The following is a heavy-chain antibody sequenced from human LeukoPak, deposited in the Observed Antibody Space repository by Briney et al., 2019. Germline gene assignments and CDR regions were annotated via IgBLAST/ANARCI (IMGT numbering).Heavy chain of an antibody. CDR2: INHSGST. V-gene: IGHV4-34*01. CDR1: GGSFSGYY. Sequence: SETLSLTCAVYGGSFSGYYGSWIRQPPGKGLEWIGEINHSGSTNYNPSLKSRVTISVDTSKNQFSLKLSSVTAADTAVYYCARSRGSGWNVRLYYFDYWGQGTLVTVSS. D-gene: IGHD6-19*01. CDR3: ARSRGSGWNVRLYYFDY. J-gene: IGHJ4*02.